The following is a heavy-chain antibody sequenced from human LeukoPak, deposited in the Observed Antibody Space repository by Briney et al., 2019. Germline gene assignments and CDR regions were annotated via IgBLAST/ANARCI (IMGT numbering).Heavy chain of an antibody. Sequence: GRSLRLSCAASGFTFSSYAMHWVRKAPNRGLGWVAVISYDGSNKYYADSVKGRFTISRDNSKNTLYLQMNSLRAEDTAVYYCARDQLLWFGEFTKFDYWGQGTLVTVSS. V-gene: IGHV3-30-3*01. CDR2: ISYDGSNK. CDR3: ARDQLLWFGEFTKFDY. CDR1: GFTFSSYA. J-gene: IGHJ4*02. D-gene: IGHD3-10*01.